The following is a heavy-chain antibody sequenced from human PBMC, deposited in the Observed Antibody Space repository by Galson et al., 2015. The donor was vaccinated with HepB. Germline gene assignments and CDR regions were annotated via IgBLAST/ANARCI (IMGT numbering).Heavy chain of an antibody. CDR2: IRSKANSYAT. J-gene: IGHJ4*02. CDR1: GFTFSGSA. D-gene: IGHD3-10*01. V-gene: IGHV3-73*01. Sequence: SLRLSCAASGFTFSGSAMHWVRQASGKGLEWVGRIRSKANSYATAYAASVKGRFTISRDDSKNTAYLQMNSLKTEDTAVYYCTRPLYGSGSYYMYWGQGTLVTVSS. CDR3: TRPLYGSGSYYMY.